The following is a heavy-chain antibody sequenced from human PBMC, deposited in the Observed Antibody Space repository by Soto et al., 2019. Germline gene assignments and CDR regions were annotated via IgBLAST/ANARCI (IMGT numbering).Heavy chain of an antibody. Sequence: SVKVSCKASGGTFSSYAISWVRQAPGQGLEWMGGIIPIFGTANYAQKFQGRVTITADESTSTAYMELSSLRSEDTAVYYCARVTTRMATISWFDPWGQGTLVTVSS. D-gene: IGHD5-12*01. CDR1: GGTFSSYA. CDR3: ARVTTRMATISWFDP. J-gene: IGHJ5*02. V-gene: IGHV1-69*13. CDR2: IIPIFGTA.